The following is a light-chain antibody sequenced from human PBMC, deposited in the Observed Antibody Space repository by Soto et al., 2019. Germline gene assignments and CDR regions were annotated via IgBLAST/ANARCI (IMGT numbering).Light chain of an antibody. V-gene: IGLV1-47*02. CDR2: NNN. CDR1: SSNIGSNY. J-gene: IGLJ1*01. Sequence: QSVLTQPPSASGTPGQGVTIPCSGSSSNIGSNYVYWYQQLPGTAPKLLIYNNNQRPSGVPDRFSASKSGTSASLAIRGLRSDDEADYYCSSWDGSLSGYVFGAGTKVTV. CDR3: SSWDGSLSGYV.